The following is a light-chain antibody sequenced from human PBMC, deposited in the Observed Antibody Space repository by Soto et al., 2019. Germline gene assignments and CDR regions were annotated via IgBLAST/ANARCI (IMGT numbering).Light chain of an antibody. V-gene: IGKV1-5*01. J-gene: IGKJ1*01. CDR3: QQYNSYWWT. CDR2: DAS. Sequence: DIQMTQSPSTLSPSVGDRVTITCRASQSISSWLACYQQKLWKAPKLLIYDASSLESGVPSRFSGSGSGTEFPLTICSLQPDDFATYYCQQYNSYWWTFGQGTKVQIK. CDR1: QSISSW.